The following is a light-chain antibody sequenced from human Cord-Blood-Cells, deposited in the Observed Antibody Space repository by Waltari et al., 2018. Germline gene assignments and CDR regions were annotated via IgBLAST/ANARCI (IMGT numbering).Light chain of an antibody. Sequence: QSALTQPASVSGSPGQSITISCTGTSSDVGGYNYVSWYQQHPGKAPKLMIYDVSKRPSGFSNRFSGSKSGNPASLTISALQAEDDADYYCSSYTSSSTWVFGGGTKLTVL. J-gene: IGLJ3*02. V-gene: IGLV2-14*01. CDR2: DVS. CDR3: SSYTSSSTWV. CDR1: SSDVGGYNY.